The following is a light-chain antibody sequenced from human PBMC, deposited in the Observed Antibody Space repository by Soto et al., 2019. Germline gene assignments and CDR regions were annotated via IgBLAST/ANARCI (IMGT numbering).Light chain of an antibody. CDR3: ATCDDSLSGLV. V-gene: IGLV1-47*01. J-gene: IGLJ2*01. CDR1: SSNIGSNY. CDR2: RDN. Sequence: QSVLTQPPSASGTPGQRVTISCSGSSSNIGSNYVNWYQQLPGAAPKVLIYRDNQRPSGVPDRFSGSKSGTSGSLAISGLRSEDEADYFCATCDDSLSGLVFGGGTKVTVL.